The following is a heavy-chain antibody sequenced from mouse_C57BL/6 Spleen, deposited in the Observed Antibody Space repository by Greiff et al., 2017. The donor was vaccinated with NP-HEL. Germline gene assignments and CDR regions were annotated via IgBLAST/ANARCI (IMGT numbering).Heavy chain of an antibody. CDR3: ARDNYYGSSYDYAMDY. CDR2: ISDGGSYT. J-gene: IGHJ4*01. CDR1: GFTFSSYA. Sequence: EVQRVESGGGLVKPGGSLKLSCAASGFTFSSYAMSWVRQTPEKRLEWVATISDGGSYTYYPDNVKGRFTISRDNAKNNLYLQMSHLKSEDTAMYYCARDNYYGSSYDYAMDYWGQGTSVTVSS. D-gene: IGHD1-1*01. V-gene: IGHV5-4*01.